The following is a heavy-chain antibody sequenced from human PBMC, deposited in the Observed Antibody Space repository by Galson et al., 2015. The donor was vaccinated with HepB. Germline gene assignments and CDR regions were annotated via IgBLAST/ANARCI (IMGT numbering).Heavy chain of an antibody. J-gene: IGHJ4*02. D-gene: IGHD1-26*01. CDR2: IYYSGST. Sequence: ETLSLTCTVSGGSISSYYWSWIRQPPGKGLEWIGYIYYSGSTNYNPSLKSRVTISVDTSKNQFSLKLSSVTAADTAVYYCARGVGATSDFDYWGQGTLVTVSS. CDR3: ARGVGATSDFDY. CDR1: GGSISSYY. V-gene: IGHV4-59*01.